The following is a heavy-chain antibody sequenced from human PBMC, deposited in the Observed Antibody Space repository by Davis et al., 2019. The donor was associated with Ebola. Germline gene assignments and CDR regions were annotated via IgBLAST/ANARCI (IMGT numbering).Heavy chain of an antibody. CDR3: ARYPYYGDYYYYGMDV. CDR2: IYHSGST. J-gene: IGHJ6*02. V-gene: IGHV4-30-2*01. D-gene: IGHD4-17*01. Sequence: PSETLSLTCAVSGGSISSGGYSWSWIRQPPGKGLEWIGYIYHSGSTYYNPSLKSRVTISVDRSKNQFYLKLSSVTAADTAVYYCARYPYYGDYYYYGMDVWGQGTTVTVSS. CDR1: GGSISSGGYS.